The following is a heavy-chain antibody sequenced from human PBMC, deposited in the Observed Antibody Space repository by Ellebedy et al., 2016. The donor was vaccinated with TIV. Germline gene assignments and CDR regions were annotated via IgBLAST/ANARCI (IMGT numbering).Heavy chain of an antibody. V-gene: IGHV3-23*01. CDR3: AKMWYCSGGSCYPYYFDY. D-gene: IGHD2-15*01. CDR2: ISGSGGST. Sequence: GESLKISCSASGFTFSSYAMSWVRQAPGRGLEWVSAISGSGGSTYYADSVKGRFTIFRDNSKNTLYLQMNSLRAEDTAVYYCAKMWYCSGGSCYPYYFDYWGQGTLVTVSS. J-gene: IGHJ4*02. CDR1: GFTFSSYA.